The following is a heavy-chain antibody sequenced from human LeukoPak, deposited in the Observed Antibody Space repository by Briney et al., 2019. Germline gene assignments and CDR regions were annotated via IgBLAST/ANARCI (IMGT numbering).Heavy chain of an antibody. CDR2: IYTSGST. J-gene: IGHJ4*02. D-gene: IGHD3-16*01. CDR1: GDSICSYY. Sequence: SETLSLTCTVSGDSICSYYWSWIRQPAGKGLEWIGRIYTSGSTNYNPSLKSRVTMSVDTSKNQFSLKLSSVTAADTAVYYCARVYALGGRPYYFDYWGQGTLVTVSS. V-gene: IGHV4-4*07. CDR3: ARVYALGGRPYYFDY.